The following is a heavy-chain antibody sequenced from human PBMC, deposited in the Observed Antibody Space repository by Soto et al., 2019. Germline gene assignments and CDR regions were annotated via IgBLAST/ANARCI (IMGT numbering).Heavy chain of an antibody. CDR3: ARIAASGRGWDV. J-gene: IGHJ6*02. V-gene: IGHV3-7*01. D-gene: IGHD6-13*01. CDR2: IKQDGSEE. CDR1: GFTFSSYR. Sequence: EVQLVESGGGLVQTGGSLRLSCVDYGFTFSSYRMSWVRQAPVKGLEWVGNIKQDGSEENYVDSVKGRFTISRDNAKNAMYLQMNSLRAEDTAVYYCARIAASGRGWDVWGQGTTVVVSS.